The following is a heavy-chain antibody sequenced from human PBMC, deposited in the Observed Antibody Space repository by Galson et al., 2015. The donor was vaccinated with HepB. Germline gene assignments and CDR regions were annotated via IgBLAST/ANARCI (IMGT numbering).Heavy chain of an antibody. CDR1: GYTFTSFG. J-gene: IGHJ4*02. CDR3: TRELGLAPGSFYDF. CDR2: ISAYNGDK. Sequence: SVKVSCKAFGYTFTSFGISWVRQAPGQGPEWMGWISAYNGDKKYAQKAQGRVIMTTDTSTSTAYMELRSLTSDDTAVYYCTRELGLAPGSFYDFWGQGALVTVSS. D-gene: IGHD3-16*01. V-gene: IGHV1-18*04.